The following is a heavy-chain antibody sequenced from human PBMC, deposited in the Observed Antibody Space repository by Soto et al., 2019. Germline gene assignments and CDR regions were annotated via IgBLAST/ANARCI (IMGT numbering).Heavy chain of an antibody. D-gene: IGHD5-18*01. CDR2: INAGNGNT. Sequence: ASVKVSCKASGYTFTSYAMHWVRQAPGQRLEWMGWINAGNGNTKYSQKFQGRVTITRDTSASTAYMELSSLRSEDTAVYYCAGYYTAMVTEENWFDPWGQGTLVTVSS. CDR1: GYTFTSYA. V-gene: IGHV1-3*01. CDR3: AGYYTAMVTEENWFDP. J-gene: IGHJ5*02.